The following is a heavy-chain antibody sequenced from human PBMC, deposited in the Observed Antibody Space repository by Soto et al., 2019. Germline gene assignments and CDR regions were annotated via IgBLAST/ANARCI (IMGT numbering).Heavy chain of an antibody. V-gene: IGHV4-61*01. CDR2: IYYSGST. CDR1: GGSVSSGSYY. Sequence: PSETLSLTCTVSGGSVSSGSYYWSWIRQPPGKGLEWIGYIYYSGSTNYNPSLKSRVTISVDTSKNQFSLKLSSVTAADTAVYYCARVIAAAGTDWFDPWGQGTLVTVS. J-gene: IGHJ5*02. CDR3: ARVIAAAGTDWFDP. D-gene: IGHD6-13*01.